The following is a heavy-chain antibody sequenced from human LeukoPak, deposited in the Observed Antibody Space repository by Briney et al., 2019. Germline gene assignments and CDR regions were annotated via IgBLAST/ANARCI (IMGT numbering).Heavy chain of an antibody. J-gene: IGHJ4*02. V-gene: IGHV1-2*02. CDR1: GYTFTAYY. CDR2: INPNTGGT. D-gene: IGHD1-1*01. Sequence: ASVKVSCKASGYTFTAYYIHWVRXAPGQGLEWMGWINPNTGGTNFAQRFQGRVTMTRDTSINTAYMELSSLRSDDTAMYYCAREGAPQLSSYFDHWGQGTLVTVSS. CDR3: AREGAPQLSSYFDH.